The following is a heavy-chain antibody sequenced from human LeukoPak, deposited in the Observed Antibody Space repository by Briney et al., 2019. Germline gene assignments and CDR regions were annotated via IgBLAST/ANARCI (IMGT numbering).Heavy chain of an antibody. CDR1: GFTFSSYW. Sequence: WGSLRLSCAASGFTFSSYWMSWVRQAPGKGLEWVANIKQDGSEKYYVDSVKGRFTISRDNAKNSLYLQMNSLRAEDTAVYYCAREVSPNYDFWSGYYSQFDYWGQGTLVTVSS. V-gene: IGHV3-7*01. D-gene: IGHD3-3*01. CDR3: AREVSPNYDFWSGYYSQFDY. J-gene: IGHJ4*02. CDR2: IKQDGSEK.